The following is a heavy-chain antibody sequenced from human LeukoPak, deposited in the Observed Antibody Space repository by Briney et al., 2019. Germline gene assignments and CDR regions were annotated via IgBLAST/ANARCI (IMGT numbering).Heavy chain of an antibody. CDR3: ARNLAGTLDY. D-gene: IGHD6-19*01. Sequence: PGGSLRLSCAASGFTFSNNYMSWVRQAPGKGLEWVSVMYSGGSTNYADSVKGRFTISRDNSKNTLYLQMNSLRAEDTAVYYCARNLAGTLDYWGQGTLVTVSS. J-gene: IGHJ4*02. CDR1: GFTFSNNY. V-gene: IGHV3-66*01. CDR2: MYSGGST.